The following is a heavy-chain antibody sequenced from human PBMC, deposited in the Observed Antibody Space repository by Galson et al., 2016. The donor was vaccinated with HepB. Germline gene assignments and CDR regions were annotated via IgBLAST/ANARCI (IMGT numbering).Heavy chain of an antibody. CDR3: ARLENCGGYCYSCDY. CDR1: GSSLTTIGVG. CDR2: IYYSGST. D-gene: IGHD2-21*02. V-gene: IGHV4-61*08. Sequence: LVTPTQTLTLTCTFSGSSLTTIGVGVGWIRQPPGKGLEWIGYIYYSGSTNYNPSLKSRVTISVDSSKNQFSLNLRSVTAADTALYYCARLENCGGYCYSCDYWGQGTLVTVSS. J-gene: IGHJ4*02.